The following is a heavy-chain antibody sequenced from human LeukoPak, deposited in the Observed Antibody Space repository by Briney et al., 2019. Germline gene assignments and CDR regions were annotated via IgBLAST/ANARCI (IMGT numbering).Heavy chain of an antibody. Sequence: ASVKVSCKASGYTFTGYHIHWVRQAPGQGLEWMGWINPNSGGTNNAQKFQGRVTMTTDTSISTAYMELSRLRSDDTAVYYCARNLAAVGTVDYWGQGTLVTVSS. V-gene: IGHV1-2*02. CDR2: INPNSGGT. CDR3: ARNLAAVGTVDY. D-gene: IGHD6-13*01. J-gene: IGHJ4*02. CDR1: GYTFTGYH.